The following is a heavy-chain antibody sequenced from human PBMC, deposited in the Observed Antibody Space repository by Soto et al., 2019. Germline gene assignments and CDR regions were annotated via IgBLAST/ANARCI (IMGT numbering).Heavy chain of an antibody. Sequence: SETLSLTCAVYGGSFSGYYWSWIRQPPGKGLEWIGEINHSGSTNYNPSLKSRVTISVDTSKNQFSLKLSSVTAADTAVYYCARAGYYDSSGYHWGQGPLVAVS. CDR3: ARAGYYDSSGYH. CDR2: INHSGST. D-gene: IGHD3-22*01. J-gene: IGHJ4*02. V-gene: IGHV4-34*01. CDR1: GGSFSGYY.